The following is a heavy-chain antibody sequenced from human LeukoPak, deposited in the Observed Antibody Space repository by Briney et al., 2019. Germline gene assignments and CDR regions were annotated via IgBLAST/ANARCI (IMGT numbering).Heavy chain of an antibody. J-gene: IGHJ6*03. CDR1: GYTFTSYY. Sequence: AASVKVSCKASGYTFTSYYMHWVRQAPGQGLEWMGIINPSGGSTNNAQKFQGRVTVTRDMSTSTVYMELSSLRFEDTAVYYCAREPRYYYGSGSHSRYYYMDVWGKGTTVTVSS. D-gene: IGHD3-10*01. V-gene: IGHV1-46*01. CDR3: AREPRYYYGSGSHSRYYYMDV. CDR2: INPSGGST.